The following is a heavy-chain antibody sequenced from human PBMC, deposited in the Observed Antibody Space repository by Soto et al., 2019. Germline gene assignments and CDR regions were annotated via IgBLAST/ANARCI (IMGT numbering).Heavy chain of an antibody. D-gene: IGHD1-26*01. V-gene: IGHV3-74*01. J-gene: IGHJ3*01. CDR3: ARGDRGAFDL. CDR2: IHSDGSST. CDR1: GFTFSYYW. Sequence: EVQLLESGGGLVQPGESLRLSCAASGFTFSYYWMHWVRQAPGMGLVWVSRIHSDGSSTTYADSVKGRITISSDNARNTLYLQMTSLRAEDTAVYYCARGDRGAFDLWGQGTVLTVSS.